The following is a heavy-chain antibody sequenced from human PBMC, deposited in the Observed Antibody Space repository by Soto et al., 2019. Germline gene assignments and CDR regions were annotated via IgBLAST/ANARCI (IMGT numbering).Heavy chain of an antibody. D-gene: IGHD2-15*01. CDR3: ARSGVSGQEYYYYYYYMDV. CDR2: INPSGSST. V-gene: IGHV1-46*03. J-gene: IGHJ6*03. Sequence: ASVKVSCKASGYTFTSYYMHWVRQAPGQGLEWMGIINPSGSSTSYARKFQGRVTMTRDTSTSTVYMELSSLRSEDTAVYYCARSGVSGQEYYYYYYYMDVWGKGTTVTVSS. CDR1: GYTFTSYY.